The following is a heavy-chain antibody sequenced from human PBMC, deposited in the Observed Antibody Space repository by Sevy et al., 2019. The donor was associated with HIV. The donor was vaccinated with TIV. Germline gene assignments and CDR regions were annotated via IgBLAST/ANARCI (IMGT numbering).Heavy chain of an antibody. CDR3: ARHGYYDSSGYFLAYFDY. J-gene: IGHJ4*02. CDR2: ISYNGNT. V-gene: IGHV4-59*08. CDR1: GGSINSYF. D-gene: IGHD3-22*01. Sequence: SETLSLTCTVSGGSINSYFWTWVRQPPGKGLEWIGYISYNGNTNYNPSLKSRVTISVDTSKNQFSLRLRSVTAADTAVYYCARHGYYDSSGYFLAYFDYWGQGTLVTVSS.